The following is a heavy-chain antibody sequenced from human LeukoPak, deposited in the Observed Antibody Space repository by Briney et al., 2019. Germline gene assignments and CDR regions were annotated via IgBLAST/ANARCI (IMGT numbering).Heavy chain of an antibody. Sequence: SETLSLTCTVSGGSISSYYWSWIRQPPGKGLEWIGYIYYSGSTNYNPSPKSRVTISVDTSKNQFSLKLSSVTAADTAVYYCAREVVRGVISYWGQGTLVTVSS. CDR1: GGSISSYY. V-gene: IGHV4-59*01. CDR2: IYYSGST. D-gene: IGHD3-10*01. CDR3: AREVVRGVISY. J-gene: IGHJ4*02.